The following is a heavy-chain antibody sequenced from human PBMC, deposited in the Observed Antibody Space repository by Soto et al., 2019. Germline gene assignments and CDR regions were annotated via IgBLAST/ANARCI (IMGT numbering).Heavy chain of an antibody. CDR1: GGTFSPYT. Sequence: QVQLVQSGAEVKKPGSSVKVSCKASGGTFSPYTINWVRQAPGQGLEWMGRIIPFHGVTNYAQKFQARGTITADKATSTAYMELSGLRFEDTAMYYCTRDWESTVSTWSFGGFWGRGTLVTVSS. CDR2: IIPFHGVT. J-gene: IGHJ4*02. D-gene: IGHD3-10*01. V-gene: IGHV1-69*08. CDR3: TRDWESTVSTWSFGGF.